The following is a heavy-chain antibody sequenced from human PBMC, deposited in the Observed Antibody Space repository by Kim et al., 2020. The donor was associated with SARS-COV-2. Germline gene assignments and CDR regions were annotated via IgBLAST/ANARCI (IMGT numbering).Heavy chain of an antibody. CDR2: INHSGST. V-gene: IGHV4-34*01. Sequence: SETLSLTCAVYGGSFSGYYWSWIRQPPGKGLEWIGEINHSGSTNYNPSLKSRVTISVDTSKNQFSLKLSSVTAADTAVYYCARRMVRGEFDYWGQGTLVTVSS. CDR3: ARRMVRGEFDY. CDR1: GGSFSGYY. D-gene: IGHD3-10*01. J-gene: IGHJ4*02.